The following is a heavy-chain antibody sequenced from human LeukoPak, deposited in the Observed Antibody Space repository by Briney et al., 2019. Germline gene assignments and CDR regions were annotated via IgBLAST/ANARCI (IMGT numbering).Heavy chain of an antibody. CDR3: AKDHYWSIDY. V-gene: IGHV3-74*01. D-gene: IGHD3-3*01. CDR1: GFTFSNFH. J-gene: IGHJ4*02. CDR2: IKGDGIST. Sequence: PGGSLRLSCAASGFTFSNFHMTWVRHAPGQGLVWVSRIKGDGISTNYADSVKGRFTISRDIAKNTLYLQMNSLRAEDTGVYYCAKDHYWSIDYWGRGTLVTVSS.